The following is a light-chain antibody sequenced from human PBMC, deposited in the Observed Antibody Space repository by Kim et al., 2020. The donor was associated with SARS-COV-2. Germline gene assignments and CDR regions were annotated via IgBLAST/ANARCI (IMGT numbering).Light chain of an antibody. Sequence: APGKTARITCGGNNIGSTSVHWYQQKPGQAPVLVIYYNTDRPSGIPERFSGSSSGNTATLTISRVEAGDEADYYCQVWHSSSDHVVFGGGTQLTVL. V-gene: IGLV3-21*04. CDR3: QVWHSSSDHVV. CDR2: YNT. CDR1: NIGSTS. J-gene: IGLJ2*01.